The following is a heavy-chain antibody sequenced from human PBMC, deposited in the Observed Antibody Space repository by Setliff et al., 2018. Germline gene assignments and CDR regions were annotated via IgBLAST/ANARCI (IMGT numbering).Heavy chain of an antibody. CDR1: GGSISSHY. J-gene: IGHJ6*03. D-gene: IGHD3-3*01. CDR3: ARMSGFQYMDV. V-gene: IGHV4-59*08. CDR2: IYHSGDA. Sequence: SETLSLTCTVSGGSISSHYWSWIRQPPGKGLEWIGYIYHSGDARYNLSLKSRVTISLDTSNNQFSLSLSSVTAADTAVYYCARMSGFQYMDVWGKGTTVTVSS.